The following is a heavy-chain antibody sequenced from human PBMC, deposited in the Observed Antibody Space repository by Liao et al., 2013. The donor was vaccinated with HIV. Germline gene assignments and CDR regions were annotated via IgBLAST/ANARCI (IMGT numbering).Heavy chain of an antibody. J-gene: IGHJ6*03. V-gene: IGHV4-61*02. D-gene: IGHD3-3*01. Sequence: QVQLQESGPGLVKPSQTLSLTCTVSGASINTGEHYWSWIRQPAGEGLEWIGRVFTTGSTSYNPSFKSRVTMSVDTSKNQFSLKLSSVTAADTAVYYCAREVKYYDFWSGYYGHYYYYMDVWVKGTTVTVSS. CDR3: AREVKYYDFWSGYYGHYYYYMDV. CDR1: GASINTGEHY. CDR2: VFTTGST.